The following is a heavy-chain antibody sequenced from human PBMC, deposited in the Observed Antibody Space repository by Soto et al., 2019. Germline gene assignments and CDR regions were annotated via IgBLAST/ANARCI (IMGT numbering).Heavy chain of an antibody. J-gene: IGHJ4*02. CDR1: GYTFTGYY. Sequence: GAPVKVSCKASGYTFTGYYLHWVRQAPGQGLEWMGWINPNTGVTSFAQNFQGRVTMTRDTSIRTAYMELSWLRSDDTAIYYCARKLIAASGTFDYWGQGTLVTVS. CDR2: INPNTGVT. D-gene: IGHD6-13*01. CDR3: ARKLIAASGTFDY. V-gene: IGHV1-2*02.